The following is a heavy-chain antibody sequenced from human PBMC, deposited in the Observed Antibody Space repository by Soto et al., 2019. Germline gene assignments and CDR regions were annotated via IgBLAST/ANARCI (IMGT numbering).Heavy chain of an antibody. CDR1: GFTFSSYG. V-gene: IGHV3-30*18. J-gene: IGHJ3*02. CDR3: AKDMERWELHMWAFDI. D-gene: IGHD1-26*01. CDR2: ISYDGSNK. Sequence: PAETLRLSCAASGFTFSSYGMHWVRQAPGKGLEWVAVISYDGSNKYYADSVKGRFTISRDNSKNTLYLQMNSLRPEDTAVYYCAKDMERWELHMWAFDIWGQGTMVTVSS.